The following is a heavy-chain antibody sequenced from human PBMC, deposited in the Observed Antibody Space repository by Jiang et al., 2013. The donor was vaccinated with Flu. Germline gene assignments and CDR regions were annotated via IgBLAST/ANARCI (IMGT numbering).Heavy chain of an antibody. CDR3: ARNGHMSAGLDY. CDR2: LSFDGTNK. CDR1: TIVFTDYA. Sequence: SLRLSCAASTIVFTDYAFHWVRQAPGKGLEWVAILSFDGTNKYYADSVKGRFSISRDNSRNTLYLQMNSLRPEDTAVYYCARNGHMSAGLDYWGQGTLVTVSS. V-gene: IGHV3-30-3*01. J-gene: IGHJ4*02. D-gene: IGHD2-15*01.